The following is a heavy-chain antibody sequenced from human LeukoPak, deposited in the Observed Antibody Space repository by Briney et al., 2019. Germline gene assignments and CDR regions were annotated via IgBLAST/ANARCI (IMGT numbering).Heavy chain of an antibody. D-gene: IGHD3-10*01. CDR2: ISGSSSYI. J-gene: IGHJ5*02. V-gene: IGHV3-21*01. CDR3: ARLIRSYHPSINWFDP. CDR1: GFTFSSYS. Sequence: GGSLRLSCAASGFTFSSYSMNWVRQAPGKGLEWVSSISGSSSYIYYADSMKGRFTISRDNAKKSLYLQMNSLRAEDTAVYYCARLIRSYHPSINWFDPWGQGTLVTVSS.